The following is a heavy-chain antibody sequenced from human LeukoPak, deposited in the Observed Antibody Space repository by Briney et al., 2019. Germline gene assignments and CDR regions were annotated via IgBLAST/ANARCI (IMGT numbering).Heavy chain of an antibody. CDR1: GGSIGGFF. CDR2: IYYSGYT. D-gene: IGHD3-10*01. CDR3: ARTTMVRGTYYMDV. J-gene: IGHJ6*03. Sequence: SETLSLTCTVSGGSIGGFFWSWIRQPPGKGLEWIGYIYYSGYTNYNPSFKSRVTISVDTSKNQFSLKLSSVTAADTAVYYCARTTMVRGTYYMDVWGKGTTVTISS. V-gene: IGHV4-59*01.